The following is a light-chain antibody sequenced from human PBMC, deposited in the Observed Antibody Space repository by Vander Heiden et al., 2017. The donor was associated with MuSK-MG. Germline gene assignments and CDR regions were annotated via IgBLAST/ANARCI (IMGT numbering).Light chain of an antibody. J-gene: IGKJ2*01. CDR1: QNISNY. Sequence: DIQMTQSPSSLSASVGDRVTITCRASQNISNYLNWYQQKPGKAPKVLIYAASTWQCGVPSRFSGSGSGIEFTLTITRRQPEDLAPYHCQHSDRNHMYTFGQGTKIQI. V-gene: IGKV1-39*01. CDR3: QHSDRNHMYT. CDR2: AAS.